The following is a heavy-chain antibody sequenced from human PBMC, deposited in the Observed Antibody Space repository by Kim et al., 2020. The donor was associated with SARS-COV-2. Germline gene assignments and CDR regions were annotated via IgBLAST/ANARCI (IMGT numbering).Heavy chain of an antibody. CDR3: ARDGRMWGSGSYHFDY. D-gene: IGHD3-10*01. J-gene: IGHJ4*02. CDR2: ISSSSSYI. Sequence: GGSLRLSCAASGFTFSSYSMNWVRQAPGKGLEWVSSISSSSSYIYYADSVKGRFTISRDNAKNSLYLQMNSLRAEDTAVYYCARDGRMWGSGSYHFDYWGQGTLVTVSS. CDR1: GFTFSSYS. V-gene: IGHV3-21*01.